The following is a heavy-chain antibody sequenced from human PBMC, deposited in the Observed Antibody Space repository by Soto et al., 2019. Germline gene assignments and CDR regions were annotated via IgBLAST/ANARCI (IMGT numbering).Heavy chain of an antibody. CDR3: ANYPDRSQYNWLDP. V-gene: IGHV3-23*01. J-gene: IGHJ5*02. D-gene: IGHD3-22*01. Sequence: GGSLRLSCAASGFTFSSYAMSWVRQAPGKGLEWVSAISGSGGSTYYADSVKGRFTISRDNSKNTLYLQMNSLRAEDTAVYYCANYPDRSQYNWLDPWGQGTLVTVSS. CDR1: GFTFSSYA. CDR2: ISGSGGST.